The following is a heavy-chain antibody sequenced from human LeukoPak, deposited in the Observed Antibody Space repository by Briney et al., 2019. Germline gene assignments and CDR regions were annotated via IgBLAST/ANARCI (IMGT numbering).Heavy chain of an antibody. CDR3: ARDSYYDYVWGSYRPYYFDY. CDR1: GFTFSSYA. Sequence: GGSLRLSCAASGFTFSSYAIHWVRQAPGKGLEWVAVISYDGSNKYYADSVKGRFTISRDNSKNTLYLQMNSLRAEDTAVYYCARDSYYDYVWGSYRPYYFDYWGQGTLVTVSS. J-gene: IGHJ4*02. V-gene: IGHV3-30-3*01. D-gene: IGHD3-16*02. CDR2: ISYDGSNK.